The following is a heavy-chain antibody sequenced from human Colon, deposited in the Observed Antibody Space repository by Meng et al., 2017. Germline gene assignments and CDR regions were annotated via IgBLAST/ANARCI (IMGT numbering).Heavy chain of an antibody. D-gene: IGHD6-19*01. Sequence: GESLKISCAASGFTFSSHWMSWVRQAPGKGLEWVANIKYDGSEKYYVDPVTGRFTISRDNDKNSLYLQMNSLRAEDTSVYYCASRPYSSGWYGAFGVWGQGTMVTVSS. CDR3: ASRPYSSGWYGAFGV. CDR2: IKYDGSEK. CDR1: GFTFSSHW. J-gene: IGHJ3*01. V-gene: IGHV3-7*01.